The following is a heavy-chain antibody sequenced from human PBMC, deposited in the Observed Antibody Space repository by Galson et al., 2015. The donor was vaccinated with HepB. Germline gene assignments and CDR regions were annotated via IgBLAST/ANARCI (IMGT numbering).Heavy chain of an antibody. CDR3: ARDVRTSYWYFDL. J-gene: IGHJ2*01. Sequence: LSLTCAVSGGSISSSNWWSWVRQPPGKGLEWIGEIYHSGSTNYNPSLKSRVTISVDKSKNQFSLKLSSVTAADTAVYYCARDVRTSYWYFDLWGRGTLVTVSS. CDR2: IYHSGST. CDR1: GGSISSSNW. D-gene: IGHD1-1*01. V-gene: IGHV4-4*02.